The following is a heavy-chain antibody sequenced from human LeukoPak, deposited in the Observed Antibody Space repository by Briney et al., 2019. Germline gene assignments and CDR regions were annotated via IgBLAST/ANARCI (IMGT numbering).Heavy chain of an antibody. Sequence: GGSLRLSCAASGFTVSSNYMSWVRQAPGKGLEWVSVIYSGGSTYYADSVKGRFTISRDNSKNTLYLQMNSLRAEDTAVYYCARSQQLVRRAFDYWAREPWSPSPQ. CDR2: IYSGGST. CDR3: ARSQQLVRRAFDY. J-gene: IGHJ4*02. D-gene: IGHD6-13*01. CDR1: GFTVSSNY. V-gene: IGHV3-66*01.